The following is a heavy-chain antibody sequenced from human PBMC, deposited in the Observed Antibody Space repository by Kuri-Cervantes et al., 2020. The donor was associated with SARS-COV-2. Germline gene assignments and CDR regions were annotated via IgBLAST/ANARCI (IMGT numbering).Heavy chain of an antibody. J-gene: IGHJ4*02. D-gene: IGHD3-22*01. CDR3: ARTYYYDSSGFHFDY. Sequence: SGPTLVKPTQTLTLTCTFSGFSLSTSGMCVSWIRQPPGKALEWLARIDWDDDKYYKTSLKTRLTISKDTSKNQVVLTMTNMDPVDTATYYCARTYYYDSSGFHFDYWGQGTLVTVSS. CDR1: GFSLSTSGMC. CDR2: IDWDDDK. V-gene: IGHV2-70*12.